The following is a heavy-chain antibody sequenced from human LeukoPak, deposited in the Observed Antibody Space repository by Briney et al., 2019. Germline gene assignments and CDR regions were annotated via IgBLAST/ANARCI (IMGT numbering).Heavy chain of an antibody. V-gene: IGHV3-30-3*01. D-gene: IGHD6-19*01. J-gene: IGHJ4*02. Sequence: PGGSLRLSCAASGFTFSSYALHWVRQAPNKGLEWVAIVSYDGSIKYYADSVKGRFTISRDNAKNSLYLQMNSLRAEDTAVYYCAREAVAGTGFDYWGQGTLVTVSS. CDR3: AREAVAGTGFDY. CDR1: GFTFSSYA. CDR2: VSYDGSIK.